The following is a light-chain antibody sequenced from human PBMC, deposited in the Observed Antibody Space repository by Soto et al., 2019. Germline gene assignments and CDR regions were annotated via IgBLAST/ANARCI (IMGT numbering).Light chain of an antibody. Sequence: EIVLTQSPGTLSLSPGQRATLSCRASQSVGTYLAWYQQKPGQPPRLLISVASSRATGIPDRFSGSGSGTEFTLTISRVEPEDFAVYYCQQHVASHPITFGQGTRLDIK. CDR1: QSVGTY. CDR2: VAS. CDR3: QQHVASHPIT. J-gene: IGKJ5*01. V-gene: IGKV3-20*01.